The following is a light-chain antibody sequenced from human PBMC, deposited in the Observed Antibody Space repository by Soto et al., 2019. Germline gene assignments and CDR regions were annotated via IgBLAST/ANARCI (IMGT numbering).Light chain of an antibody. V-gene: IGKV3-15*01. Sequence: EIVMTQSPATLSVSPGERATLSCRASQTVGDNVAWYRQKPGQPPSLLIYGASTRAPGVPARFSGSGSGTDFILTISSLQSEDFGVYYCQQYDNWPPKTFGGGTKVDIK. CDR2: GAS. CDR1: QTVGDN. CDR3: QQYDNWPPKT. J-gene: IGKJ4*01.